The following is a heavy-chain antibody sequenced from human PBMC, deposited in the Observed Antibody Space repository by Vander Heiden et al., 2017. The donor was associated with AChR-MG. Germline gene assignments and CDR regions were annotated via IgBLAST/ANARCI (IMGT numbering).Heavy chain of an antibody. V-gene: IGHV3-74*01. J-gene: IGHJ6*02. CDR2: INSDGSST. CDR3: ARAGGITINYYYGMDV. CDR1: GFTFSSYR. Sequence: EVQLVESGGGLVPPGGSLRLSCAASGFTFSSYRMHWGRQAPGKGLVWVSRINSDGSSTSYADSVKGRFTIARDNAKNTLYLQMNSLRAEDTAVYYCARAGGITINYYYGMDVWGQGTTVTVSS. D-gene: IGHD3-3*01.